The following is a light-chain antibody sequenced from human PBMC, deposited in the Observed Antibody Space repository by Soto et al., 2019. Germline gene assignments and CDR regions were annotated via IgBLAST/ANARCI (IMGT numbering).Light chain of an antibody. J-gene: IGKJ1*01. Sequence: IVMTQSPATLSVSPGERATLSCRASQSVGSNLAWYQQKPGQAPRLLIYGASTRATGIPARFGGSGSGTEFTLTISSLQSEDFAVYYCQQYNNWPRTFGQGTKVEIK. V-gene: IGKV3-15*01. CDR3: QQYNNWPRT. CDR1: QSVGSN. CDR2: GAS.